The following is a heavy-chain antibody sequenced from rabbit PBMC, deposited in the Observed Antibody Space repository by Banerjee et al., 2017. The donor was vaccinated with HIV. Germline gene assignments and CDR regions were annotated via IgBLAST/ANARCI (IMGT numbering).Heavy chain of an antibody. J-gene: IGHJ4*01. CDR2: IYAVSGGST. D-gene: IGHD6-1*01. Sequence: QSLEESGGDLVKPGASLTLTCKASGFSFSSSDYMCWVRQAPGKGPEWIACIYAVSGGSTYYASWAKGRFTISKTSSTTVTLQMTSLTAADTASYFCARDPYVAYVGEALNLWGPGTLVTVS. V-gene: IGHV1S40*01. CDR3: ARDPYVAYVGEALNL. CDR1: GFSFSSSDY.